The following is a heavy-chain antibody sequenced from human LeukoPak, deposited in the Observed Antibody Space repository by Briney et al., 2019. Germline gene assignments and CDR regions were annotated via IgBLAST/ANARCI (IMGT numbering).Heavy chain of an antibody. V-gene: IGHV4-38-2*01. Sequence: SETLSLTCAVSGYSVSSGYYWGWIRQPPGKGLEWIGSIYHSGSTYYNPSLKSRVTISVDTSKNQFSLKLSSVTAADTAVYYCARARYVPGFGVGIFDYWGQGTLVTVSS. D-gene: IGHD3-3*01. CDR2: IYHSGST. CDR3: ARARYVPGFGVGIFDY. CDR1: GYSVSSGYY. J-gene: IGHJ4*02.